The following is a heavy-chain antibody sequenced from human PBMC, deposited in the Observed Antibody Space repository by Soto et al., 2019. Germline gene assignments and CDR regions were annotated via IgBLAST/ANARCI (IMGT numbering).Heavy chain of an antibody. D-gene: IGHD2-15*01. Sequence: LTSDVPPRSSSGFYWTRIRHRLGKGLELIGEVSHSGSTDSNPSLEGRVTISLDASKNLLSLRLSSVAAADAAMYYCNGYCSGSSCYPDQSNDAFDVWGQGTMVT. CDR1: PRSSSGFY. CDR3: NGYCSGSSCYPDQSNDAFDV. CDR2: VSHSGST. J-gene: IGHJ3*01. V-gene: IGHV4-34*01.